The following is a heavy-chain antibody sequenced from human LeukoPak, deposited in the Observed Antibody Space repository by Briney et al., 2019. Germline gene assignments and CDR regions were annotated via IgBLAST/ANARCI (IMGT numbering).Heavy chain of an antibody. CDR1: GFSLSTSGVG. CDR3: AHSPGYSTLWGAFDI. V-gene: IGHV2-5*01. D-gene: IGHD6-13*01. J-gene: IGHJ3*02. CDR2: IYWNDDK. Sequence: SGPTLVNPTQTLTLTCTFSGFSLSTSGVGVGWIRQPPGKALEWLVVIYWNDDKRYSPSLKSRLTITKDTSKNQVVLTMTNMDPVDTATYYCAHSPGYSTLWGAFDIWGQGTMVTVSS.